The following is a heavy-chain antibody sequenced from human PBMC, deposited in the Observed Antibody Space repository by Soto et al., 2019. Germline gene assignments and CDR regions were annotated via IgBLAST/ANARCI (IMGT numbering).Heavy chain of an antibody. CDR3: AREGVIVVVPAAILVTSYNWFDR. J-gene: IGHJ5*02. CDR2: INPNSGGK. Sequence: ASVKVSCKASGYTFTGYYMHWVRQAPGQGLEWMGWINPNSGGKNYAQKFQGRVTMTRDTSISTAYMELSRLRSDDTAVYYCAREGVIVVVPAAILVTSYNWFDRWGKGNMVTVSA. D-gene: IGHD2-2*01. V-gene: IGHV1-2*02. CDR1: GYTFTGYY.